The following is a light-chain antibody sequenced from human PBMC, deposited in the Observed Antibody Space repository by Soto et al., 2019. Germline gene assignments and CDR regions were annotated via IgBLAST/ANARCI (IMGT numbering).Light chain of an antibody. Sequence: QSVLTQPASVSGSPGQSITISCTGTSSDIAGYNYVSWYQQHPGKAPKLMIYEVGNRPSGVSDRFSGSRSGNTASLTISGLQAEDEADYYCSSYTSSNPYVFGTGTKVT. V-gene: IGLV2-14*01. J-gene: IGLJ1*01. CDR2: EVG. CDR1: SSDIAGYNY. CDR3: SSYTSSNPYV.